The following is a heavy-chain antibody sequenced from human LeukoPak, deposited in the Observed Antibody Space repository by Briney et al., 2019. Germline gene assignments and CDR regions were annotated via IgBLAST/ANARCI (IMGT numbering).Heavy chain of an antibody. V-gene: IGHV3-11*04. CDR1: GFTFSDYY. Sequence: GGSLRLSCAASGFTFSDYYMSWIRQVPGKGLEWVSYISSSGSTIYYADSVKGRFTISRDNAKNSLYLQMNSLRAEDTAVYYCARDDSSGYYYAYWGQGTLVTVSS. CDR2: ISSSGSTI. J-gene: IGHJ4*02. CDR3: ARDDSSGYYYAY. D-gene: IGHD3-22*01.